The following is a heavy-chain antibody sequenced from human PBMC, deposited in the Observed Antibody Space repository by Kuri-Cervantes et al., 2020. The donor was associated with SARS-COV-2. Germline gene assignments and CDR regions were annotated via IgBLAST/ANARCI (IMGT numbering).Heavy chain of an antibody. CDR3: AREKLRYFDWSKPPTPEYYFDY. CDR2: ISAYNGNT. V-gene: IGHV1-18*01. CDR1: GYTFTSYG. D-gene: IGHD3-9*01. J-gene: IGHJ4*02. Sequence: ASVKVSCKASGYTFTSYGISWVRQAPGQGLEWMGWISAYNGNTNYAQKLQGRVTMSTDTSTSTAYMELRSLRSDGTAVYYCAREKLRYFDWSKPPTPEYYFDYWGQGTLVTVSS.